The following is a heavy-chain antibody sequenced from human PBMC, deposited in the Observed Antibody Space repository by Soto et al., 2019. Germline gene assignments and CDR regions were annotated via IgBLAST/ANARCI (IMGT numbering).Heavy chain of an antibody. CDR1: GFTFDDYA. J-gene: IGHJ3*02. CDR3: AKDNGRDGYNSYAFDI. V-gene: IGHV3-9*01. Sequence: EVQLVESGGGLVQPGRSLRLSCAASGFTFDDYAMHWVRQAPGKGLEWVSGISWNSGSIGYADSVKGRFTISRDNAKNSLYLQMNRLRAEDTALYYCAKDNGRDGYNSYAFDIWGQGTMVTVSS. CDR2: ISWNSGSI. D-gene: IGHD5-12*01.